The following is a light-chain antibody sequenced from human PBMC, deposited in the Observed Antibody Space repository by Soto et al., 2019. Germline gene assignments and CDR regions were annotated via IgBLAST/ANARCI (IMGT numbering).Light chain of an antibody. CDR3: SSYTSSSTLLYV. V-gene: IGLV2-14*01. CDR2: DVS. J-gene: IGLJ1*01. Sequence: QSALTQPASVSGSPGQSITISCTGTSSDVGGYNYVSWYQQHPGKAPKLMIYDVSNRPSGVSNRFSGSKSGNTASLTISGLQPEDEADYYCSSYTSSSTLLYVFGPGTNLPVL. CDR1: SSDVGGYNY.